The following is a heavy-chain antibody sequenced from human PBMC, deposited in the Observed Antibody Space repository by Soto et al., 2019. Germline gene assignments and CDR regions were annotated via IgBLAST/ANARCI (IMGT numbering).Heavy chain of an antibody. V-gene: IGHV1-18*01. CDR3: ARGNPMVRGVILYYFDY. D-gene: IGHD3-10*01. CDR2: ISAYNGNT. J-gene: IGHJ4*02. CDR1: GYTFTSYG. Sequence: QVQLVQSGAEVKKPGASVKVACKASGYTFTSYGISWVRQAPGQGLEWMGWISAYNGNTNYAQKLQGRVTMTADTSTSTAYMALTRLRSDDTAVYYCARGNPMVRGVILYYFDYWGQGTLVTVSS.